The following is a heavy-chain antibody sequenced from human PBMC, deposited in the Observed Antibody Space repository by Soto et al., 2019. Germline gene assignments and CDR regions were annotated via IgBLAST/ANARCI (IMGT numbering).Heavy chain of an antibody. Sequence: QVQLQESGPGLVKPSETLSLTCNVSGGAITSDFWSWIRQPPGKGLEWIGYVYYSGAADYNPSLKPRVTISIATSKTQFSLRLASATAADTGVYYCARDHGSYPNTWGRGILVTVSS. CDR1: GGAITSDF. CDR3: ARDHGSYPNT. D-gene: IGHD3-16*02. J-gene: IGHJ1*01. CDR2: VYYSGAA. V-gene: IGHV4-59*01.